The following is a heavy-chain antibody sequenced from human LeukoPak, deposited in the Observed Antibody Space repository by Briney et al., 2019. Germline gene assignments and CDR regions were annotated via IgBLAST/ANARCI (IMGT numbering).Heavy chain of an antibody. Sequence: ASVKVSCKASGYTFTSYDINWVRQATGQGLEWIGWMNPNSGNTGYAQKFQGRVTMTEDTSTDTAYMELSSLRSEDTAVYYCATVSSYGSGNYMDVWGKGTTVTISS. J-gene: IGHJ6*03. D-gene: IGHD3-10*01. CDR2: MNPNSGNT. CDR1: GYTFTSYD. CDR3: ATVSSYGSGNYMDV. V-gene: IGHV1-8*01.